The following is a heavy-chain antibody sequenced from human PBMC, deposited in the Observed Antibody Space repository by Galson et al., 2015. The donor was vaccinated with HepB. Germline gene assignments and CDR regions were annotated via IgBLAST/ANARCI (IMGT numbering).Heavy chain of an antibody. V-gene: IGHV3-23*01. J-gene: IGHJ4*02. Sequence: SLILSCAASGFTFTNYAMSWVRQAPGKGLEWVSSIMGSGGDTFYIDSVKGRFTISKDNSENTVFLQLNSLRAEDTAVYYCVKRQLLRGGNFDSWGQGTLVTVSS. CDR1: GFTFTNYA. CDR2: IMGSGGDT. D-gene: IGHD1-1*01. CDR3: VKRQLLRGGNFDS.